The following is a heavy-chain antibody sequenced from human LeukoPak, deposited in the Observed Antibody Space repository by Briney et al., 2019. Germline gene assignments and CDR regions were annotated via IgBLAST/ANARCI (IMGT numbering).Heavy chain of an antibody. CDR1: GGSISSHY. J-gene: IGHJ4*02. V-gene: IGHV4-59*11. CDR2: IYYSGST. D-gene: IGHD6-6*01. CDR3: ARGYSAARRNAAFDY. Sequence: KPSETLSLTCTVSGGSISSHYWSWIRQPPGKGLEWIGYIYYSGSTNYNPSLKSRVTISVDTSKNQFSLKLSSVTAADTAVYYCARGYSAARRNAAFDYWGQGTLVTVSS.